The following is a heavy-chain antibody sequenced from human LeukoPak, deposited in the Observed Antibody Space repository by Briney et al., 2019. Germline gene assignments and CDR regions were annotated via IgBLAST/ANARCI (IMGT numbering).Heavy chain of an antibody. V-gene: IGHV3-7*01. CDR1: GFTLSSYW. CDR3: ARILYSGSYKGTIYYFDY. D-gene: IGHD1-26*01. J-gene: IGHJ4*02. Sequence: GGSLRLSCAASGFTLSSYWMSWVRQAPGKGLEWVANIKQDGSEKYYVDSVKGRFTISRDNTKNSLYLQMNSLRAEDTAVYYCARILYSGSYKGTIYYFDYWGQGTLVTVSS. CDR2: IKQDGSEK.